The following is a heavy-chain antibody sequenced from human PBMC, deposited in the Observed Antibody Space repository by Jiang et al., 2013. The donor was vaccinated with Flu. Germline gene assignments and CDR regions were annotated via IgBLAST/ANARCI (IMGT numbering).Heavy chain of an antibody. CDR1: GGSISSTTYY. CDR3: ASQGPGRRNVFDF. D-gene: IGHD1-14*01. Sequence: KPSETLSLTCTVSGGSISSTTYYWGWIRQPPGKGLECIGTMYYTGSTYYNPSLKSRVTLSVDTSKNQFSLKLRSVTAADTAVYYCASQGPGRRNVFDFWGQGTLVTVPS. V-gene: IGHV4-39*01. J-gene: IGHJ4*02. CDR2: MYYTGST.